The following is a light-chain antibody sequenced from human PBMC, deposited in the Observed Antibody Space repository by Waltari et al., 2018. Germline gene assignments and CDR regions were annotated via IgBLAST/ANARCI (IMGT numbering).Light chain of an antibody. CDR3: QHRSSWPLT. J-gene: IGKJ4*02. CDR2: DAF. CDR1: QSVSSY. V-gene: IGKV3-11*01. Sequence: EIVLTQSPATLSLSPGERAALSCRASQSVSSYLAWYQQKPGQAPRPLIYDAFNRATGIPARFSGSGSGTDFTLTITSLEPEDSAVYYCQHRSSWPLTFGGGTKVEI.